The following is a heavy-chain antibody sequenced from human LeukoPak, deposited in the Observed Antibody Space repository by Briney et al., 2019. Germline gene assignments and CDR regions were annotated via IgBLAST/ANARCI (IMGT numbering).Heavy chain of an antibody. V-gene: IGHV1-69*13. CDR1: GGTFSSYA. CDR2: IIPIFGTA. CDR3: ARAQLRYCSSTSCPNYYYYYMDV. Sequence: ASVKVSCKASGGTFSSYAISWVRQAPGQGLEWMGGIIPIFGTANYAQKFQGRVTITADESTSTAYMELSGLRSEDTAVYYCARAQLRYCSSTSCPNYYYYYMDVWGKGTTVTVSS. J-gene: IGHJ6*03. D-gene: IGHD2-2*01.